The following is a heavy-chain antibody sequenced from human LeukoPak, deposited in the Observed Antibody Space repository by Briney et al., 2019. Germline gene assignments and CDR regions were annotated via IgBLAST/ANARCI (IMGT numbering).Heavy chain of an antibody. J-gene: IGHJ5*02. Sequence: GASVKVSCKASGGTFSSYAISWVRQAPGQGLEWMGGIIPIFGTANYAQKFQGRVTITTDESTSTAYMELSSLRSEDTAVYYCARDLSIGGIAARQTPGGVFDPWGQGTLVTVSS. CDR1: GGTFSSYA. CDR3: ARDLSIGGIAARQTPGGVFDP. CDR2: IIPIFGTA. D-gene: IGHD6-6*01. V-gene: IGHV1-69*05.